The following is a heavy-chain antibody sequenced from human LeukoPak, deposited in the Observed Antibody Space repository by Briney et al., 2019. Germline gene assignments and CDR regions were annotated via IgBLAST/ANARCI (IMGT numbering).Heavy chain of an antibody. D-gene: IGHD6-6*01. CDR1: GGSISSSSYY. V-gene: IGHV4-39*01. CDR2: IYYSGST. J-gene: IGHJ4*02. CDR3: ARHPEYSSTMGGSFDY. Sequence: SETLSLTCTVSGGSISSSSYYWGWIRQPPGKGLEWIGSIYYSGSTYYNPSLKSRVTISVDTSKNQFSLKLSSVTAADTAVYYCARHPEYSSTMGGSFDYWGQGTLVTVSS.